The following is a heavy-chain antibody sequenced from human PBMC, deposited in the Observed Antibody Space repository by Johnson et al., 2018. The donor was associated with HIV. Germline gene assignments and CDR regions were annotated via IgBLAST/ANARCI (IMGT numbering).Heavy chain of an antibody. V-gene: IGHV3-30*04. D-gene: IGHD1-26*01. CDR1: GFTFSSFA. CDR2: ISYDGSNK. J-gene: IGHJ3*02. Sequence: QVQLVESGGGVVQPGRSLRLSCEGSGFTFSSFAIHWVRQAPGKGLEWVALISYDGSNKYYADSVKGRFTISRDNSKTTLDLQMNSLRAEDTAVYYCAKDRRELTPDAFDIWGQGTMVTVSS. CDR3: AKDRRELTPDAFDI.